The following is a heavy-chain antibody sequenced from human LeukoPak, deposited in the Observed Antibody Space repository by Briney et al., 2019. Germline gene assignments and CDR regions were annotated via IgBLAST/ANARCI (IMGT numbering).Heavy chain of an antibody. CDR1: GFTFSSYW. J-gene: IGHJ4*02. D-gene: IGHD4-17*01. CDR3: ARVYGDYEALFDY. Sequence: GGSLRLSCAASGFTFSSYWMHWVRQAPGTGLVWVSRINSDGSITTHADSVRGRFTISRDNAKNTLYLQMNSLRAEDTAVYYCARVYGDYEALFDYWGLGTLVTVSS. CDR2: INSDGSIT. V-gene: IGHV3-74*01.